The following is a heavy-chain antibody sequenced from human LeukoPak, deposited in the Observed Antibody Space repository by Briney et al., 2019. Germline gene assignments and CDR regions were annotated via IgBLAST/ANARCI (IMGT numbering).Heavy chain of an antibody. D-gene: IGHD2-8*01. V-gene: IGHV1-69*05. J-gene: IGHJ4*02. CDR3: ARDRYCTNGVCYQYY. CDR2: IIPIFGTA. Sequence: ASVKVSCKASGGTFSSYAISWVRQAPGQGLEWMGRIIPIFGTANYAQKFQGRVTITTDESTSTAYMELSSLRSEDTAVYYCARDRYCTNGVCYQYYWGQGTLDTVSS. CDR1: GGTFSSYA.